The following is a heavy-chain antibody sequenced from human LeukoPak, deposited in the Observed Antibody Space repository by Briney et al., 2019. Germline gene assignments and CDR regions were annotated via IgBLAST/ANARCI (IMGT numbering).Heavy chain of an antibody. CDR3: ARDFWNYFDY. V-gene: IGHV3-7*05. D-gene: IGHD1-1*01. CDR2: INPDGSEK. Sequence: GGSLRLSCVVSGFSFSSSWMGWVRQAPGKGLEWVATINPDGSEKYHVDSLKGRFTISRDNAKNSLYLQVNSLRAEDTAVYYCARDFWNYFDYWGQGTLVTVSS. CDR1: GFSFSSSW. J-gene: IGHJ4*02.